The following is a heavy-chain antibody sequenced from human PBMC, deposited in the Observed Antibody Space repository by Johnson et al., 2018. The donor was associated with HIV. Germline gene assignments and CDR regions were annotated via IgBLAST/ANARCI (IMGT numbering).Heavy chain of an antibody. V-gene: IGHV3-66*02. CDR3: ARVEPIRRAIDAFDI. CDR2: IYSGGST. J-gene: IGHJ3*02. Sequence: EQLVESGGGLVQPGGSLRLSCAASGFTVSSNYMSWVRQAPGKGLEWVSVIYSGGSTYYADSVKGRFTISRDNSKNTLYLQMNSLRAEDTAVYYCARVEPIRRAIDAFDIWGQGTMVTVSS. CDR1: GFTVSSNY.